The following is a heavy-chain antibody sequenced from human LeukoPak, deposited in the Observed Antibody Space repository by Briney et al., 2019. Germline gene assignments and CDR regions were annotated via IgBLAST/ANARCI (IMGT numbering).Heavy chain of an antibody. J-gene: IGHJ4*02. Sequence: GRSLRLSCAASGFTFSSYGMHWVRQAPGKGLEWVALISYDGSNKDYADSVKGRFTISRDNSKNTLYLQMNSLRPEDTAVYYCARVRTGTIFDYWGQGTLVIVSS. V-gene: IGHV3-30*03. CDR3: ARVRTGTIFDY. CDR2: ISYDGSNK. CDR1: GFTFSSYG. D-gene: IGHD1-7*01.